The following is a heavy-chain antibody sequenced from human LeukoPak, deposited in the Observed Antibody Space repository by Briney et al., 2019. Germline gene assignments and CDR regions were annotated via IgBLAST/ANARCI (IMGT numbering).Heavy chain of an antibody. D-gene: IGHD3-10*01. J-gene: IGHJ4*02. V-gene: IGHV4-59*08. CDR1: GGSISSYY. CDR2: IYSSGST. CDR3: ARHFPEYGPLDH. Sequence: SETLSLTCTVSGGSISSYYWSWIRQPPGKGLEWIGYIYSSGSTNYNPSLKSRVTISVDTSKNQFSLKLSSVTAADTAVYYCARHFPEYGPLDHWGQGTLVTVSS.